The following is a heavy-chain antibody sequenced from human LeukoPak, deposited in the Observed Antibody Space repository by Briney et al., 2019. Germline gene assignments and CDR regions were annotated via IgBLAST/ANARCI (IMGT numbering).Heavy chain of an antibody. CDR1: GGSISSSSYY. CDR2: IYYSGST. Sequence: SETLSLTCTVSGGSISSSSYYWGWIRQPPGKGLEWIGSIYYSGSTYYNPSLKSRITISVNTSKNQFSLKSSSVTAADTAVYYCARQGKYYDSSGYYYDPFDYWGQGTLVTVSS. V-gene: IGHV4-39*01. D-gene: IGHD3-22*01. CDR3: ARQGKYYDSSGYYYDPFDY. J-gene: IGHJ4*02.